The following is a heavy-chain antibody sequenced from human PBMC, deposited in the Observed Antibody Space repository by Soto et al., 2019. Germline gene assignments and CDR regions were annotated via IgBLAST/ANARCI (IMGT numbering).Heavy chain of an antibody. D-gene: IGHD6-19*01. Sequence: HPGGSLRLSCAASGLTFRNYAMSWVRQAPGKGPEWVSAISGNGVNTYYSYSVRGRFTISRDNSKNTLYLQMNSLRAEDTAIYYCAKDRRYSSGWYWYFDLWGRGTLVTVSS. J-gene: IGHJ2*01. CDR1: GLTFRNYA. CDR3: AKDRRYSSGWYWYFDL. CDR2: ISGNGVNT. V-gene: IGHV3-23*01.